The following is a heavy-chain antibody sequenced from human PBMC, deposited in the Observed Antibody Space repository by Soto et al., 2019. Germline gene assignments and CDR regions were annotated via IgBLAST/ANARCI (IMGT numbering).Heavy chain of an antibody. V-gene: IGHV3-30-3*01. D-gene: IGHD6-13*01. J-gene: IGHJ6*02. CDR1: GFTFSSYA. Sequence: QVQLVESGGGVVQPGRSLRLSCAASGFTFSSYAMHWVRQAPGKGLEWVAVISYDGSNKYYADSVKGRFTISRDNSKNTLYQQMNSLRAEDTAVYYCAREEGAAAGWRNSSYYYCGMDVWGQGTTVTVSS. CDR3: AREEGAAAGWRNSSYYYCGMDV. CDR2: ISYDGSNK.